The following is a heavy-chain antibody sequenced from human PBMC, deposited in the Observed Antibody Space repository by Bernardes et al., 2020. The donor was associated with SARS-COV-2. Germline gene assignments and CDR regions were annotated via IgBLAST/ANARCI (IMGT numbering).Heavy chain of an antibody. V-gene: IGHV1-24*01. CDR3: ATVGWLRPDYYYGMDV. CDR1: GYTLTELS. D-gene: IGHD6-19*01. Sequence: ASVKVSCKVSGYTLTELSMHWVRQAPGKGLEWMGGFDPEDGETIYAQKFQGRVTMTEDTSTDTAYMELSSLRSEDTAVYYCATVGWLRPDYYYGMDVWGQGTTVTVSS. CDR2: FDPEDGET. J-gene: IGHJ6*02.